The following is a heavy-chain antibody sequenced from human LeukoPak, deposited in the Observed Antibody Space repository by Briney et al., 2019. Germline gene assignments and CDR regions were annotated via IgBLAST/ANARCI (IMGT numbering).Heavy chain of an antibody. CDR2: IYWDGDK. Sequence: SGPTLVKPTQSLTLTCTFSGFSLSTSGVGVGWIRQPPGKPLDWLAIIYWDGDKRYSPSLENRLTITKDTSKNQVVLTMTNMDPVDTATYFCSHSSRSPDCGDSRCYYFEYWGQGTLVTVSS. CDR1: GFSLSTSGVG. J-gene: IGHJ4*02. V-gene: IGHV2-5*02. CDR3: SHSSRSPDCGDSRCYYFEY. D-gene: IGHD2-15*01.